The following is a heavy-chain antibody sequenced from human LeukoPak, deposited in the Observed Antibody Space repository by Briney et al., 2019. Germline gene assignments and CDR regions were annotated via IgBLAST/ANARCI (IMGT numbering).Heavy chain of an antibody. CDR2: ISGSGGST. Sequence: PGGSLRLSCAASGFTFSSYAMSWVRQAPGKGLEWVSAISGSGGSTYYADSVKGRFTISRDNSKNTVYLQMNSLRAEDTAVYHCAKDAHYYDSSAYWDYWGQGTLVIVSS. V-gene: IGHV3-23*01. J-gene: IGHJ4*02. D-gene: IGHD3-22*01. CDR1: GFTFSSYA. CDR3: AKDAHYYDSSAYWDY.